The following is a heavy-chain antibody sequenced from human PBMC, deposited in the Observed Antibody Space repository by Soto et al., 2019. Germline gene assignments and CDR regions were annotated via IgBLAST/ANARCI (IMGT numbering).Heavy chain of an antibody. J-gene: IGHJ4*02. D-gene: IGHD6-19*01. V-gene: IGHV4-38-2*01. CDR3: ACSYSSGWYEVWDY. CDR1: GYSISSGYY. CDR2: IYHSGST. Sequence: NPSETLSLTCAVSGYSISSGYYWGWIRQPPGKGLEWIGSIYHSGSTYYNPSLKSRVTISVDTSKNQFSLKLSSVTAADTAVYYCACSYSSGWYEVWDYWGQGTLVPVSS.